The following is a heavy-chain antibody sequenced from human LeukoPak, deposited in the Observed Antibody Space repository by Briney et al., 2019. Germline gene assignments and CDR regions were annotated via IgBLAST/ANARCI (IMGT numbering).Heavy chain of an antibody. CDR3: ASRKGYGSGSFLDGFDI. J-gene: IGHJ3*02. V-gene: IGHV5-51*01. CDR1: AYTFSSYW. Sequence: GESLKISCQGSAYTFSSYWIGWVRQMPGKGLEWMGIIYPGDSDTRHSPSFQGQVTISADKSINTAYSHWSSLKASDTAMYYCASRKGYGSGSFLDGFDIWGQGTMVTVSS. CDR2: IYPGDSDT. D-gene: IGHD3-10*01.